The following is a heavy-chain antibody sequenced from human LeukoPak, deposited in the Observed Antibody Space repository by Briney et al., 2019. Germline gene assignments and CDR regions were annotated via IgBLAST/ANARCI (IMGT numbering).Heavy chain of an antibody. J-gene: IGHJ6*03. CDR1: GYTITSYG. Sequence: ASVKVSFKASGYTITSYGISWVRQAPGQGLEWMGWISGCNGNTNYAQNLQGRVTMTTDTSTSTAYMELRSLRSDDTAVYYCARGRYCSGESCHNIYYYYMDVWGKGTTVTVSS. D-gene: IGHD2-15*01. V-gene: IGHV1-18*01. CDR2: ISGCNGNT. CDR3: ARGRYCSGESCHNIYYYYMDV.